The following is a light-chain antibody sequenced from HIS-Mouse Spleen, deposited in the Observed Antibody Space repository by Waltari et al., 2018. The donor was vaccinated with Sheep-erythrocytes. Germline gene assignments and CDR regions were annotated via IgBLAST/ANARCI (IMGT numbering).Light chain of an antibody. CDR2: EVS. CDR1: SSDVGGYNY. V-gene: IGLV2-8*01. CDR3: SSYAGSNNLV. J-gene: IGLJ2*01. Sequence: QSALTQPPSASGSPGQSVTISCTGTSSDVGGYNYVSWYQPHPGKAPKLMIYEVSKRPSGVPDRFSGSKSGNTASLTVSGLQAEDEAYYYCSSYAGSNNLVFGGGTKLTVL.